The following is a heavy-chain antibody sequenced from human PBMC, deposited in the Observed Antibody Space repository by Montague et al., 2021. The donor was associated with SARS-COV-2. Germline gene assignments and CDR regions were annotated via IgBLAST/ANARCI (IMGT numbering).Heavy chain of an antibody. Sequence: SETLSLTCTVSGGSISSDDWIWSRHPPGKRQELIGNSYYSCSTNYNPTRKSRGTISVDTSKNQFSLKLSSVTAADTAVYYCARGSGWMGDAFDIWGRGTLVTVSS. J-gene: IGHJ2*01. D-gene: IGHD6-19*01. CDR1: GGSISSDD. CDR2: SYYSCST. V-gene: IGHV4-59*12. CDR3: ARGSGWMGDAFDI.